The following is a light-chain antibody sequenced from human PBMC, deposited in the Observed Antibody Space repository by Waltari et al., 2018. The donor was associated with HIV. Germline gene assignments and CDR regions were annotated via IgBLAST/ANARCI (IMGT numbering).Light chain of an antibody. J-gene: IGLJ2*01. CDR1: SSNIGRNY. CDR2: RNN. V-gene: IGLV1-47*01. Sequence: QSALTQPPSASGTPGQRVTISCSGSSSNIGRNYVYWYLQLPGTAPKLLIYRNNQRPSGVPDRFSGSKSGTSASLAISGLRSEDEADYYCASWDDSLSVVFGVGTKLTVL. CDR3: ASWDDSLSVV.